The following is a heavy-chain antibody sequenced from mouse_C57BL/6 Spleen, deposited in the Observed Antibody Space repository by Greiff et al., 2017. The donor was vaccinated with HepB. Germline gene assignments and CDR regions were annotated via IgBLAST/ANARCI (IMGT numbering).Heavy chain of an antibody. Sequence: EVQVVESGGGLVQPGGSLSLSCAASGFTFTDYYMSWVRQPPGKALEWLGFIRNKANGYTTEYSASVKGRFTISRDNSQSILYLQMNALRAEDSATYYCARSRYGSSPFAYWGQGTLVTVSA. CDR3: ARSRYGSSPFAY. CDR1: GFTFTDYY. V-gene: IGHV7-3*01. D-gene: IGHD1-1*01. CDR2: IRNKANGYTT. J-gene: IGHJ3*01.